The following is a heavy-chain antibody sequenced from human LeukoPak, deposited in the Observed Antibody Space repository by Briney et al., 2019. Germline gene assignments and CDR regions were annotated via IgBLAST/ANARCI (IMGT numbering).Heavy chain of an antibody. D-gene: IGHD3-22*01. Sequence: SETLSLTCTVSGGSISSYYWSWIRQPPGKGLEWIGYIYYSGSTNHNPSLKSRVTISVDTSKNQISLKLSSVTAADTAVYYCARRPVVKSGAFDIWGQGTMVTVSS. J-gene: IGHJ3*02. CDR1: GGSISSYY. CDR3: ARRPVVKSGAFDI. V-gene: IGHV4-59*01. CDR2: IYYSGST.